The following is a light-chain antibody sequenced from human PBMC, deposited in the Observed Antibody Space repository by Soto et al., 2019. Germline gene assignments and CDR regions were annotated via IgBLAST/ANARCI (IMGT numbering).Light chain of an antibody. CDR2: GAS. V-gene: IGKV3-15*01. J-gene: IGKJ1*01. Sequence: EIVMTQSPATLSVSPGERATLSCRASQSVGSNLAWYQQKPGQAPRLLIYGASTRATDIPARFSGSGSGTEFALTINSLQSEDLAVYYCQQFNVWHRTFGQGTKVEIK. CDR3: QQFNVWHRT. CDR1: QSVGSN.